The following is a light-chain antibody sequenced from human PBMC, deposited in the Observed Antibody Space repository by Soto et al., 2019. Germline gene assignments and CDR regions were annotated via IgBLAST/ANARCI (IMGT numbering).Light chain of an antibody. J-gene: IGKJ2*01. CDR1: QSISSS. CDR3: QQYNNWPMYT. CDR2: GAS. V-gene: IGKV3-15*01. Sequence: EIVMTQSPATLSVSPGERATLSCRASQSISSSLAWYQQKPGRAPRLLIYGASTRATGIPARFSGSGSVTEFTLTISSLQSEDFAVYYCQQYNNWPMYTFGQGTKLEIE.